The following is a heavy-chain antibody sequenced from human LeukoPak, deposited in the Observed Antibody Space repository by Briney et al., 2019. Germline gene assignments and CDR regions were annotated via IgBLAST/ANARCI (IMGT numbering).Heavy chain of an antibody. J-gene: IGHJ5*01. Sequence: GGSLRLSCAASGFTFSRYSMNWVRQAPGKGLEWVSSISDDSNYIYYADSVKGRFTISRDNAKKSLYLQMNSLRVEDTALYFCAKARGLVITKDSFDFWGQGTLVIVSS. D-gene: IGHD3/OR15-3a*01. V-gene: IGHV3-21*04. CDR2: ISDDSNYI. CDR1: GFTFSRYS. CDR3: AKARGLVITKDSFDF.